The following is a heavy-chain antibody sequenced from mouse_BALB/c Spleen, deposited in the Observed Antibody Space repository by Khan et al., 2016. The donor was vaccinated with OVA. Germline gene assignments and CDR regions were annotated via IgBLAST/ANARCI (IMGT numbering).Heavy chain of an antibody. CDR3: ARYDYDYDGAFAY. J-gene: IGHJ3*01. Sequence: VRLQQSGPSLVKPSQTLSLTCSVTGDSITSGYWNWIRKFPGNKLEYMGYISYSGSTYYNPSLKSRISITRDTSKNQYYLQLNSVTTEDTATNYCARYDYDYDGAFAYWGQGTLVTVAA. D-gene: IGHD2-4*01. CDR2: ISYSGST. CDR1: GDSITSGY. V-gene: IGHV3-8*02.